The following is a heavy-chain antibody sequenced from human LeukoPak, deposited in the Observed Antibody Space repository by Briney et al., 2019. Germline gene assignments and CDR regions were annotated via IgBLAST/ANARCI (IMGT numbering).Heavy chain of an antibody. V-gene: IGHV4-59*12. CDR1: GGSFSSYY. Sequence: PSETLSLTCTVSGGSFSSYYWSWIRQPPGKGLEWIGYIYYSGSTYYNPSLKSRVTISVDTSKNQFSLKLSSVTAADTAVYYRARDRFDSYGYGGEDYWGQGTLVTVSS. D-gene: IGHD5-18*01. CDR2: IYYSGST. CDR3: ARDRFDSYGYGGEDY. J-gene: IGHJ4*02.